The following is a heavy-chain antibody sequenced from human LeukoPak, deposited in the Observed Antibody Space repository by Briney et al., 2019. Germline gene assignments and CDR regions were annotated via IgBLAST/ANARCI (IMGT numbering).Heavy chain of an antibody. V-gene: IGHV4-39*07. J-gene: IGHJ4*02. CDR1: GGSISSSSYY. D-gene: IGHD3-22*01. Sequence: PSETLSLTCTVSGGSISSSSYYWGWIRQPPGKGLEWIGSIYYSGSTYYNPSLKSRVTISVDTSKNQFSLKLSSVTAADTAVYYCASSSMIVVVRAFDYWGQGTLVTVSS. CDR2: IYYSGST. CDR3: ASSSMIVVVRAFDY.